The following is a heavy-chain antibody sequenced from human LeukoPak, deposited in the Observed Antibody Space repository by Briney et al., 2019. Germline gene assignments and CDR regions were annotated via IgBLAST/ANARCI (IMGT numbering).Heavy chain of an antibody. V-gene: IGHV1-69*05. J-gene: IGHJ4*02. CDR3: ARGAYVLRFLEWLFFDY. Sequence: ASVKVSCKASGGTFSSYAISWVRQAPGQGLEWMGGIIPIFGTANYAQKFQGRVTITTDESTSTAYMELSSLRSEDTAVYYCARGAYVLRFLEWLFFDYWGQGTLVTVSS. CDR2: IIPIFGTA. D-gene: IGHD3-3*01. CDR1: GGTFSSYA.